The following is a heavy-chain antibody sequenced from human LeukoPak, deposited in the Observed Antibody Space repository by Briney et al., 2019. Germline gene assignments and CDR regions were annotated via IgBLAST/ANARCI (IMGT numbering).Heavy chain of an antibody. D-gene: IGHD2/OR15-2a*01. V-gene: IGHV3-23*01. CDR2: FSGSGGTT. CDR3: ANVNRCTTPNCLGYYYFYMDV. CDR1: GFTFSSYA. J-gene: IGHJ6*03. Sequence: GGSLRLSCAASGFTFSSYAMNWVRQAPGRGLEWVSGFSGSGGTTYYADSVKGRFTISRDNSKNTLYLQMNSLRAEDTAVYYCANVNRCTTPNCLGYYYFYMDVWGKGTTVTVSS.